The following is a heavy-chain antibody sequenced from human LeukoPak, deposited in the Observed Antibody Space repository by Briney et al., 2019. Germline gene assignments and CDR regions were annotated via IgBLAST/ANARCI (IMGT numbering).Heavy chain of an antibody. CDR3: ARADYDAFDI. J-gene: IGHJ3*02. D-gene: IGHD4-11*01. Sequence: GGSLRLSCAASGFTFSDYYMSCIRQAPGKGLEWVSYISSSGTTTYYADSVKGRFTISRDKAKKSLYLQRNSLRAEDAAVYYCARADYDAFDIWGQGTMVTVSS. V-gene: IGHV3-11*01. CDR1: GFTFSDYY. CDR2: ISSSGTTT.